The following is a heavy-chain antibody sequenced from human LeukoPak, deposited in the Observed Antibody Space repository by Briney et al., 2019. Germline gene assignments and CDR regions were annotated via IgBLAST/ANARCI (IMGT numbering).Heavy chain of an antibody. D-gene: IGHD5-12*01. CDR1: GGTFSSYA. CDR2: IIPVFGTA. Sequence: SVKVSCKASGGTFSSYAISWVRQAPGQGLEWMGGIIPVFGTANYAQKFQGRVTITADKSTSTAYVGLSRLRSEDTAVYYCARDPARLYSGYDYGHFDYWGQGTLVTVSS. J-gene: IGHJ4*02. CDR3: ARDPARLYSGYDYGHFDY. V-gene: IGHV1-69*06.